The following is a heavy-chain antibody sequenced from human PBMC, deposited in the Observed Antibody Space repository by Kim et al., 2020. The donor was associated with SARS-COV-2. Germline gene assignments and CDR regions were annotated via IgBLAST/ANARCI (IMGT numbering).Heavy chain of an antibody. Sequence: SETLSLTCAVYGGSFSGYYWSWIRQPPGKGLEWIGEINHSGSTNYNPSLKSRVTISVDTSKNQFSLKLSSVTAADTAVYYCARASRVAAAGNLPYFDYWGQGTLVTVSS. CDR1: GGSFSGYY. V-gene: IGHV4-34*01. CDR2: INHSGST. CDR3: ARASRVAAAGNLPYFDY. J-gene: IGHJ4*02. D-gene: IGHD6-13*01.